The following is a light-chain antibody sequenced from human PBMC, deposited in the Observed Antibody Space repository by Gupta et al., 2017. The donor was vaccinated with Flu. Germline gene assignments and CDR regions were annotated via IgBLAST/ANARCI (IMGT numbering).Light chain of an antibody. CDR1: SSDVGGYNY. CDR3: CSYAGSYTGHVV. Sequence: SALPQPRPVSGSPGQSATISCTGTSSDVGGYNYVSWYQQHPGKAPKLMSYDVSKRPSGGPDRFSGSKSGNTAALTISGLQAEDEADYYGCSYAGSYTGHVVFGGGTKLTVL. J-gene: IGLJ2*01. V-gene: IGLV2-11*01. CDR2: DVS.